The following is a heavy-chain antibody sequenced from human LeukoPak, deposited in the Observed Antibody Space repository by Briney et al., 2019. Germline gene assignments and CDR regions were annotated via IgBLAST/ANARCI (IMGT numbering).Heavy chain of an antibody. CDR1: GGSISSYY. CDR2: IYYSGST. CDR3: ARHGPIRIWYYGSGNYYLGAIDY. D-gene: IGHD3-10*01. Sequence: TSETLSLTCTVSGGSISSYYWSWIRQPPGKGLEWIGYIYYSGSTNYNPSLKSRVTISVDTSKNQFSLKLSSVTAADTAVYYCARHGPIRIWYYGSGNYYLGAIDYWGQGTLVTVSS. J-gene: IGHJ4*02. V-gene: IGHV4-59*08.